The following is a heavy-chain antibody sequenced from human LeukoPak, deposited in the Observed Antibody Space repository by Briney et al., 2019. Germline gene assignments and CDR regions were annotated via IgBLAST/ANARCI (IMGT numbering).Heavy chain of an antibody. J-gene: IGHJ4*02. CDR3: ARDSKVGGWYSD. Sequence: GGSLTLSCAASRFTFSSYAMSWLPQGPGMGLEWVSVISGSGDNTYYADSVKGPFTISRNNSKNTLYLQMTSLRAEDTAVNYCARDSKVGGWYSDWGQGTLVTVSS. CDR2: ISGSGDNT. CDR1: RFTFSSYA. V-gene: IGHV3-23*01. D-gene: IGHD6-19*01.